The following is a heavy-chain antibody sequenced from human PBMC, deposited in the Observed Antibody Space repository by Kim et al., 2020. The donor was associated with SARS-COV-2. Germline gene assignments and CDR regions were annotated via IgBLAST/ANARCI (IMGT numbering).Heavy chain of an antibody. CDR3: AGFSADMMSMMWGRGGWFDP. J-gene: IGHJ5*02. CDR1: GGSISSLSW. D-gene: IGHD3-16*01. CDR2: ISHRGSP. V-gene: IGHV4-4*02. Sequence: SETLSLTCAVSGGSISSLSWWSWVRQAPGKGLEWIGEISHRGSPNYHPALKSRMTISIDSSKNQFSLKLTSVTAADTAIYFCAGFSADMMSMMWGRGGWFDPWGQGTVVTVSS.